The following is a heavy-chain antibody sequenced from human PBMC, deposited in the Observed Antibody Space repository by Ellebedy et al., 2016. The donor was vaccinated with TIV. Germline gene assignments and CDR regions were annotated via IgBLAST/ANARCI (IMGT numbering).Heavy chain of an antibody. CDR3: ARARVTRDVGFGNWFDP. CDR1: GDSITSGEYY. Sequence: SETLSLXXTVSGDSITSGEYYWSWIRQHPGKGLEWLANIYYSGRTYYNPSLKSRLATSIDTSSSQFSLKLTSVTAADTALYYCARARVTRDVGFGNWFDPWGQGTLVTVSS. CDR2: IYYSGRT. V-gene: IGHV4-31*03. D-gene: IGHD3-10*01. J-gene: IGHJ5*02.